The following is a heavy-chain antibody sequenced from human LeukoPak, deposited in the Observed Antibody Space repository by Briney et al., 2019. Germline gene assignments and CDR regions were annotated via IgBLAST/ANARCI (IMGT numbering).Heavy chain of an antibody. V-gene: IGHV1-18*01. J-gene: IGHJ4*02. Sequence: ASVKVSCKASGYTFTSYGISWVRQAPGQGLEWVGWISAYNGNTNYAQKLQGRVTMTTDTSTSTAYMELRSLRSDDTAVYYCARDLFVVVVTAIAASDYWGQGTLVTVSS. D-gene: IGHD2-21*02. CDR2: ISAYNGNT. CDR3: ARDLFVVVVTAIAASDY. CDR1: GYTFTSYG.